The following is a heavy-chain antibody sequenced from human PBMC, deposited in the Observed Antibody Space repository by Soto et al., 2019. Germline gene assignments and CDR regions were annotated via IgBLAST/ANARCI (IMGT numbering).Heavy chain of an antibody. CDR3: AGGDYYGELDY. V-gene: IGHV4-59*01. CDR1: GGSISSYY. D-gene: IGHD4-17*01. J-gene: IGHJ4*02. CDR2: IYYSGST. Sequence: QVQLQESGPGLVKPSETLSLTCTVSGGSISSYYWSWIRQPPGKGLEWIGYIYYSGSTNYNPSLKGRVPKTVDTPKNPFPLKLSPVTAAATAVYYWAGGDYYGELDYGARGTLVPVSS.